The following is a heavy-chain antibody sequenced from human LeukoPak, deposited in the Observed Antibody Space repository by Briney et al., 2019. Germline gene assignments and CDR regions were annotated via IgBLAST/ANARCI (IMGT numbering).Heavy chain of an antibody. D-gene: IGHD3-22*01. CDR2: INYSGGT. Sequence: PSETLSLTCTVSGGSISSYYWSWIRQPPGKGLEWIGYINYSGGTNYNPSLKSRVTISVDTSKNQFSLKLSSVTAADTAVYYCARHAGVSSGYYWIDWFDPWGQGTLVTVSS. V-gene: IGHV4-59*08. CDR1: GGSISSYY. J-gene: IGHJ5*02. CDR3: ARHAGVSSGYYWIDWFDP.